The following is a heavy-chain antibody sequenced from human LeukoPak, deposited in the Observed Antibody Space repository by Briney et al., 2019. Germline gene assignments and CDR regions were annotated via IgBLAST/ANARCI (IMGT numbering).Heavy chain of an antibody. D-gene: IGHD4-17*01. J-gene: IGHJ4*02. CDR2: MNPNSGNT. CDR3: ARILDYGLDY. V-gene: IGHV1-8*01. Sequence: ASVKVSCKASGYTFTSYDINWVRQATGQELEWMGWMNPNSGNTGCAQKFQGRVTMTRNTSISTAYMELSSLRSEDTAVYYCARILDYGLDYWGQGTLVTVSS. CDR1: GYTFTSYD.